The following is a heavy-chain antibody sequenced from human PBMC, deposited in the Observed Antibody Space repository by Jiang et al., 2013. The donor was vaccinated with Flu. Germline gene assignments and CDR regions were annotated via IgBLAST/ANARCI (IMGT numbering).Heavy chain of an antibody. CDR2: IYWDNDK. CDR1: GFSLSTSGVG. D-gene: IGHD3-16*01. V-gene: IGHV2-5*02. CDR3: AHRRMISHPIHVFDI. J-gene: IGHJ3*02. Sequence: KPTQTLTLTCTFSGFSLSTSGVGVGWIRQPPGKAPEWLAHIYWDNDKRHSPSLKSRLTITKDTSINQVVLTMTDVGPGDTATYYCAHRRMISHPIHVFDIWGQGTMVTVSS.